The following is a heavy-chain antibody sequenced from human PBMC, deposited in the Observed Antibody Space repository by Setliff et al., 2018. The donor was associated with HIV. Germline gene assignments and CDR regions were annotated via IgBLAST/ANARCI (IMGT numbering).Heavy chain of an antibody. V-gene: IGHV3-23*01. Sequence: GGSLRLSCAASGFTFSTYAMTWVRQAPGRGLQWVSTIGSGGDTHYPDSVKGRFTISRDNSKNTLYLQMNSLRAEDTAVYYCANDLYYYDDSGYYDAFDIWGQGTMVTVSS. J-gene: IGHJ3*02. CDR2: IGSGGDT. CDR3: ANDLYYYDDSGYYDAFDI. CDR1: GFTFSTYA. D-gene: IGHD3-22*01.